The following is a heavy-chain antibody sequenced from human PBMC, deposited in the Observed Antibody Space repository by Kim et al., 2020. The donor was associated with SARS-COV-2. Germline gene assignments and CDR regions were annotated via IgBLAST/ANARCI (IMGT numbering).Heavy chain of an antibody. V-gene: IGHV5-51*01. Sequence: GESLKISCKGSGYSFTSYWIGWVRQMPGKGLEWMGIIYPGDSDTRYSPSFQGQVTISADKSISTAYLQWSSLKASDTAMYYCARHCVSGYDYYYYYGMDVWGQGTTVTVSS. J-gene: IGHJ6*02. CDR3: ARHCVSGYDYYYYYGMDV. CDR2: IYPGDSDT. D-gene: IGHD5-12*01. CDR1: GYSFTSYW.